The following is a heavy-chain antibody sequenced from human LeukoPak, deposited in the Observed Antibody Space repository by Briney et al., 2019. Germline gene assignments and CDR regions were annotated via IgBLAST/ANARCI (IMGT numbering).Heavy chain of an antibody. D-gene: IGHD5-12*01. CDR2: ISSSSSYI. CDR1: GFTFSSYS. J-gene: IGHJ6*02. CDR3: ARELVATMERQQLASSSRYYGMDV. V-gene: IGHV3-21*01. Sequence: GGSLRLSCAASGFTFSSYSMNWVRQAPGKGLEWVSSISSSSSYIYYADSVKGRFTISRDNAKNSLYLQMNSLRAEDTAVYYCARELVATMERQQLASSSRYYGMDVWGQGTTVTVSS.